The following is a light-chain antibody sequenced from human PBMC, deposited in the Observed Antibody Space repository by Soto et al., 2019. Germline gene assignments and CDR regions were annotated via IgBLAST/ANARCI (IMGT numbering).Light chain of an antibody. CDR2: SAS. Sequence: EIVMTQSPATLSVSPGERATLSCRASQSVSSSLAWYQQSPGQAPRLLIYSASTRATGIPARFSGSGSGTEFTLTISSLQSEDFAIYYCQQYDDWPPSTFGQGTKVDI. CDR3: QQYDDWPPST. CDR1: QSVSSS. J-gene: IGKJ1*01. V-gene: IGKV3-15*01.